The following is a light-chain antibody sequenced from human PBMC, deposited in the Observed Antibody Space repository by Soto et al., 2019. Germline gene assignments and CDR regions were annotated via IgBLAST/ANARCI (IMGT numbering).Light chain of an antibody. CDR2: NPS. Sequence: EIVMTQSPGTLSVSPGETATLSCRASQGISTKVAWYQQKPGQAPRLLIYNPSIRATDIPARFSGSGSGTEFTLTISSLQSEDFAVYYCQKYKNWPITFGQGTRLEVK. J-gene: IGKJ5*01. CDR1: QGISTK. V-gene: IGKV3-15*01. CDR3: QKYKNWPIT.